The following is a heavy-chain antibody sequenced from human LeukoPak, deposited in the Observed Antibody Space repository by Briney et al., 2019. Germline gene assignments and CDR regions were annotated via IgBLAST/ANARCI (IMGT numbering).Heavy chain of an antibody. Sequence: PGGSLRLSCAASGFTFSSYSMNWVRQAPGKGLEWVSYISSSSSTIYYADSAKGRFTISRDNAKNSLYLQMNSLRAEDTAVYYCARDLAVVTDYWGQGTLVTVSS. J-gene: IGHJ4*02. CDR3: ARDLAVVTDY. CDR1: GFTFSSYS. CDR2: ISSSSSTI. D-gene: IGHD2-21*01. V-gene: IGHV3-48*01.